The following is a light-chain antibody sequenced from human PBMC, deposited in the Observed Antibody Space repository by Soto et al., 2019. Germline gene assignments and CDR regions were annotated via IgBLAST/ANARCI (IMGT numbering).Light chain of an antibody. CDR1: QSVSSSY. CDR2: GAS. CDR3: QQRSNWPLT. J-gene: IGKJ4*01. Sequence: DIVLTQSPGTLSSSPGERATLSCRASQSVSSSYLAWYQQKPGQAPRLLIYGASSRATGIPDRFSGSGSGTDFTLTISSLEPEDFAVYYCQQRSNWPLTFGGGTRWIS. V-gene: IGKV3D-20*02.